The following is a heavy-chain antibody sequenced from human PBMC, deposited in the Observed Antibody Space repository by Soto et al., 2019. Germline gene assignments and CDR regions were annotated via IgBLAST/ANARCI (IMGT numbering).Heavy chain of an antibody. V-gene: IGHV3-30-3*01. Sequence: PGGSLRLSCAASGFTFSSYAMHWVRQAPGKGLEWVAVISYDGSNKYYADSVKGRFTISRDNSKNTLYLQMNSLRAEDTAVYYCARGSIRDYDFWSGYSGLDYWGQGTLVTVS. CDR1: GFTFSSYA. CDR3: ARGSIRDYDFWSGYSGLDY. CDR2: ISYDGSNK. D-gene: IGHD3-3*01. J-gene: IGHJ4*02.